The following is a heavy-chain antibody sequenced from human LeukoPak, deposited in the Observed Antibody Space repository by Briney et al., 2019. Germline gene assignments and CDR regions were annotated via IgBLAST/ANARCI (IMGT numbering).Heavy chain of an antibody. Sequence: GGSLRLSFAASGFTFDDYAMHWVGQAPGRGRAWVAGISWKSDRIGYADSVKGRFTISRDNAKNSLYLQMNSLRAEDTALYYCAKSGIIQGYYFYYMDVWGKGTTVTISS. CDR2: ISWKSDRI. CDR1: GFTFDDYA. CDR3: AKSGIIQGYYFYYMDV. J-gene: IGHJ6*03. V-gene: IGHV3-9*01. D-gene: IGHD5-18*01.